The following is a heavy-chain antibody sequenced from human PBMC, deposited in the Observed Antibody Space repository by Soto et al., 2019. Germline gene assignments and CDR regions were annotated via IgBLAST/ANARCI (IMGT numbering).Heavy chain of an antibody. CDR2: ISAYNGNT. Sequence: ASVKVSCKASGYTFTSYGVGWGRQAPEQGLEWMGWISAYNGNTNYAQKLQGRVTMTTDTSTSTAYMELRSLRSDDTAVYYCARYDSSGWYESWFDPWGQGTLVTVSS. V-gene: IGHV1-18*01. CDR1: GYTFTSYG. J-gene: IGHJ5*02. D-gene: IGHD6-19*01. CDR3: ARYDSSGWYESWFDP.